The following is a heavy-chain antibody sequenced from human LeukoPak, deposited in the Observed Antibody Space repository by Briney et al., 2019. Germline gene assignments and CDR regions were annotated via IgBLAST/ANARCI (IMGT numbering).Heavy chain of an antibody. D-gene: IGHD1-26*01. Sequence: PGGSLRLSCAASGFTFSTYWMPWVRQAPGKGLVWVSRVDSDGSDTTYADSVKGRFTVSRDNAKNTLYLQMNSLRAEDTAVYYCTRDLGYYDFDCWGQGTLVTVSS. V-gene: IGHV3-74*03. CDR3: TRDLGYYDFDC. CDR1: GFTFSTYW. J-gene: IGHJ4*02. CDR2: VDSDGSDT.